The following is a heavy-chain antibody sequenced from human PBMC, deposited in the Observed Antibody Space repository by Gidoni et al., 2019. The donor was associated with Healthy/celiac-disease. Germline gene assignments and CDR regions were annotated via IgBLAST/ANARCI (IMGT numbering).Heavy chain of an antibody. CDR1: AGTFSSYG. CDR3: ARTLLSNPFYYYYGMDV. V-gene: IGHV1-69*06. J-gene: IGHJ6*04. Sequence: QVQRVQSGAEVKKPGSSVKVSCTASAGTFSSYGISWVRQAPGQGLEWMGGIIPIFGTANYAQKFQGRVTITADKSTSTAYMELSSLRSEDTAVYYWARTLLSNPFYYYYGMDVWGKGTTVTVSS. CDR2: IIPIFGTA. D-gene: IGHD1-26*01.